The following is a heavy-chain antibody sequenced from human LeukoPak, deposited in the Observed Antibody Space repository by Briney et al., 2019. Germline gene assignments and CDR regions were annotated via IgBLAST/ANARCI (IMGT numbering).Heavy chain of an antibody. CDR2: INAGNGNT. V-gene: IGHV1-3*01. D-gene: IGHD3-10*01. CDR3: ARDNGGITMVRGRRRYYYYGMDV. CDR1: GYTFTSYA. J-gene: IGHJ6*02. Sequence: GASVKVSCKASGYTFTSYAMHWVRQAPGQRLEWMGWINAGNGNTKYSQKFQGRVTITRDTSASTAYMELSSLRSEDTAVYYCARDNGGITMVRGRRRYYYYGMDVWGQGTTVTVSS.